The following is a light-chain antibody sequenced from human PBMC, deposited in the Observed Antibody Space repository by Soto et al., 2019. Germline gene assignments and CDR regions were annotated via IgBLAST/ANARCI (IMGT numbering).Light chain of an antibody. CDR3: MQPLQPPRT. CDR1: QSLLHTNGYNY. CDR2: LGS. V-gene: IGKV2-28*01. J-gene: IGKJ1*01. Sequence: DIVMTQSPLSLPVTPGEPASISCRSSQSLLHTNGYNYLDWYLQKPGQSPQALIYLGSNRSSGVPDRFSGSGSGTDFTLKISRVEAEDVGVYYCMQPLQPPRTFGQGTNVEIK.